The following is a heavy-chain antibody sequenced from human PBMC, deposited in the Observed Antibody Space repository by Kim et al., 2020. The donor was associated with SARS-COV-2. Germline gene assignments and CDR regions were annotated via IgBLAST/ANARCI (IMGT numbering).Heavy chain of an antibody. CDR2: INHGGST. Sequence: SETLSLTCAVYGGSFSGYYWSWIRQPPGKGLEWIGEINHGGSTNYNPSLKSRVTISVDTSKNQFSLRLSSVTAADTAVYYCARGVIITMVRGVFLDFWG. V-gene: IGHV4-34*01. CDR3: ARGVIITMVRGVFLDF. CDR1: GGSFSGYY. D-gene: IGHD3-10*01. J-gene: IGHJ4*01.